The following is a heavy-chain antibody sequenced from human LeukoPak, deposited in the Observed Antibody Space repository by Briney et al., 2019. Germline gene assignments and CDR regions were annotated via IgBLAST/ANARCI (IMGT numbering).Heavy chain of an antibody. CDR3: ARYSRAPTNYYYGMDV. D-gene: IGHD6-13*01. CDR1: GGSISSYY. V-gene: IGHV4-59*01. J-gene: IGHJ6*02. Sequence: SETLSLTCTVSGGSISSYYWSWIRQSPGKGLEWIGYIYYSGSTNYNPSLKSRVTISVDTSKNQFSLKLSSVTAADTAVYYCARYSRAPTNYYYGMDVWGQGTTVTVSS. CDR2: IYYSGST.